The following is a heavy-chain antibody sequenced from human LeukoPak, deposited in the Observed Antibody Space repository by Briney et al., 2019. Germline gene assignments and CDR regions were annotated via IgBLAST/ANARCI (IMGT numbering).Heavy chain of an antibody. J-gene: IGHJ4*02. CDR3: VRTPPNWGFDY. CDR1: GYTFTTHD. V-gene: IGHV1-8*01. CDR2: VSPNSGDT. D-gene: IGHD7-27*01. Sequence: ASVKVSCKASGYTFTTHDINWVRQATGQGLEWLGWVSPNSGDTGYAQKFQGRVTMTSDSSISTAYMELSSLRSEDTAIYYCVRTPPNWGFDYWGQGTLVTVSS.